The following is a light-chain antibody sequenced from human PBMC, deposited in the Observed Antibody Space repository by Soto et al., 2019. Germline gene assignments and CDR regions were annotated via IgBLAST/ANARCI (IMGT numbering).Light chain of an antibody. V-gene: IGKV3-15*01. CDR1: QSVGSD. J-gene: IGKJ1*01. Sequence: EIVMTQSPATLSVSPGERATLSCRASQSVGSDLAWYQQKPGQAPRLLIYGASTRATGVPARFSGSGSGADFTRTISSLQAEDFAIYYCQQHIGWPETFGQGTKVDIE. CDR2: GAS. CDR3: QQHIGWPET.